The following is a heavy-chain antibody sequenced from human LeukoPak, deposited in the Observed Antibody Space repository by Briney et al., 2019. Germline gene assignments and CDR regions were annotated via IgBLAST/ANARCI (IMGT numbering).Heavy chain of an antibody. V-gene: IGHV3-23*01. Sequence: GGSLRLSCAASGFTSSSYAMSWVRQAPGKGLEWVSAISGSGGSTYYADSVKGRFTISRDNSKNTLYLQMNSLRAEDTAVYYCAKDTSGYPGGDAFDIWGQGTMVTVSS. CDR3: AKDTSGYPGGDAFDI. CDR1: GFTSSSYA. D-gene: IGHD3-9*01. J-gene: IGHJ3*02. CDR2: ISGSGGST.